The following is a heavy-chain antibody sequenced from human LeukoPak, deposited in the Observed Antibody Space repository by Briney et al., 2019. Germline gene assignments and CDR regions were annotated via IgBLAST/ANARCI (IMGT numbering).Heavy chain of an antibody. Sequence: GGSLRLSCAASGFTFSIAWMNWVRQTPGKGLEWVAFIRYDGSNKYYADSVKGRFTISRDNSKNTLYLQMNSLRAEDTAVYYCAKVRITIFGVAPDYWGQGTLVTVSS. J-gene: IGHJ4*02. CDR2: IRYDGSNK. CDR1: GFTFSIAW. D-gene: IGHD3-3*01. CDR3: AKVRITIFGVAPDY. V-gene: IGHV3-30*02.